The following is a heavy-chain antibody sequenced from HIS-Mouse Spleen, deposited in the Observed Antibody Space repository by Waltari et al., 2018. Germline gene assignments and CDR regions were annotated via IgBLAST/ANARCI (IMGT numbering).Heavy chain of an antibody. D-gene: IGHD2-8*01. Sequence: QVQLVESGGGVVQPGRSLRLSCGASGFSFGGYGMHWVRQAPGQGLEWVAVIWYDGSNKYYADSVKGRFTISRDNSKNTLYLQMNSLRAEDTAVYYCAKGGLMVYAIGDYWGQGTLVTVSS. V-gene: IGHV3-33*06. CDR1: GFSFGGYG. CDR2: IWYDGSNK. J-gene: IGHJ4*02. CDR3: AKGGLMVYAIGDY.